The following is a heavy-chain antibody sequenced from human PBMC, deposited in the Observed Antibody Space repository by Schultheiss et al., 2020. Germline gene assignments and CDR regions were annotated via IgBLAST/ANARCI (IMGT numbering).Heavy chain of an antibody. CDR1: GGTFSSYA. CDR2: IIPIFGTA. J-gene: IGHJ1*01. D-gene: IGHD6-13*01. V-gene: IGHV1-69*13. Sequence: SVKVSCKASGGTFSSYAISWVRQAPGQGLEWMGGIIPIFGTANYAQKFQGRVTITADESTSTAYMELSSLRSEDTAVYYCARDLSESSSWFSKYFQHWGQGTTVTVSS. CDR3: ARDLSESSSWFSKYFQH.